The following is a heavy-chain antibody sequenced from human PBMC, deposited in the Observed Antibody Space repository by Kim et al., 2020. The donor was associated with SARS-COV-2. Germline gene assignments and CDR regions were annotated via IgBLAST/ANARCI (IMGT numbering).Heavy chain of an antibody. V-gene: IGHV3-20*01. CDR2: INWNGGST. CDR3: ARDSGSHKFDY. CDR1: GFTFDDYG. J-gene: IGHJ4*02. D-gene: IGHD3-10*01. Sequence: GGSLRLSCAASGFTFDDYGMSWVRQAPGKGLGWVSGINWNGGSTGYADSVKGRFTISRDNAKNSLYLQMNSLRAEDTALYHCARDSGSHKFDYWGQGTLVTVSS.